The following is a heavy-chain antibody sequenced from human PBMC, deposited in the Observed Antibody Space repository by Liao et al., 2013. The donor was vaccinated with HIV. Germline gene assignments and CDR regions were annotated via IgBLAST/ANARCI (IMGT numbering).Heavy chain of an antibody. Sequence: QVQLQQWGAGLWKPSETLSLTCAVYGGSFSGYYWSWIRQPPGKGLEWIGEINHSGSTTNYNPSLKSRVTISVDTSKNQFSLKLNSVTAADTAVYYCARGLGIVDYWGQGNPSHRLL. CDR1: GGSFSGYY. CDR3: ARGLGIVDY. V-gene: IGHV4-34*01. D-gene: IGHD7-27*01. CDR2: INHSGSTT. J-gene: IGHJ4*02.